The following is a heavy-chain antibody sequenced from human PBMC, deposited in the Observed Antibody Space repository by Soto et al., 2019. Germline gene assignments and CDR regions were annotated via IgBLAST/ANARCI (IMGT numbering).Heavy chain of an antibody. V-gene: IGHV1-18*04. D-gene: IGHD1-26*01. CDR1: GYSFTSYG. Sequence: ASVKVSCKASGYSFTSYGISWVRQAPGQGPEWMGWISGHNGNTNHPQSLQGRVTMTTDTSRNTAYMELRSLRSDDTAVYYCARDPSHSYYTLFYYFDYWGQGTLVTVS. J-gene: IGHJ4*02. CDR3: ARDPSHSYYTLFYYFDY. CDR2: ISGHNGNT.